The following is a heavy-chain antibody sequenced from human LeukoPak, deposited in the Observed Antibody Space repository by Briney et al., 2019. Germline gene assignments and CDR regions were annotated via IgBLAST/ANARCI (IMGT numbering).Heavy chain of an antibody. J-gene: IGHJ5*02. D-gene: IGHD4-11*01. Sequence: GGSLRLSCAASGFTFSSYAMSWVHQAPGKGLEWVSSISSGGGSTYYADSVKGRFTISRDNSKNTLYLQMNSLRAEDAAVYYCAKDRTGNYVAWFDPWGQGTLVTVSS. CDR3: AKDRTGNYVAWFDP. CDR2: ISSGGGST. V-gene: IGHV3-23*01. CDR1: GFTFSSYA.